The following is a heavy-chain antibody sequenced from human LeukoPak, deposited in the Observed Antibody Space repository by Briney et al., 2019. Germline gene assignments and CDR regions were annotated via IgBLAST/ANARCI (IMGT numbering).Heavy chain of an antibody. CDR3: ARSNTVTRYYFDY. V-gene: IGHV4-59*08. J-gene: IGHJ4*02. D-gene: IGHD4-17*01. CDR1: GGSISSYY. CDR2: IYYSGSM. Sequence: PSGTLSLTCTVSGGSISSYYWSWIRQPPGKGLEWIGYIYYSGSMNYNPSLKSRVTISVDRSKNQFTLKLSSVTAADTAVYYCARSNTVTRYYFDYWGQGTLVTVSS.